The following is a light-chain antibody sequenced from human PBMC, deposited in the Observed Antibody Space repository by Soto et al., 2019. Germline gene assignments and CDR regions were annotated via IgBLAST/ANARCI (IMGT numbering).Light chain of an antibody. CDR3: LVYYGGEYV. CDR2: STS. J-gene: IGLJ1*01. CDR1: TGAVTSGYS. Sequence: QAVVTQEPSLTVSPGDTVTLTCASTTGAVTSGYSPNWFQQKPGQPPRALIYSTSKKHSWTPARFSGSLLGGKAALTLSGVQPEDEAEYYCLVYYGGEYVFRTGTKLTVL. V-gene: IGLV7-43*01.